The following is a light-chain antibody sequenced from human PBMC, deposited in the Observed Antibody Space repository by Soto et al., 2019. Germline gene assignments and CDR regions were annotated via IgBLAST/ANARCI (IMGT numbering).Light chain of an antibody. CDR1: QSVSSSY. CDR3: QQDGRSPPWT. CDR2: GAS. J-gene: IGKJ1*01. V-gene: IGKV3-20*01. Sequence: EIVLTQSPGTLSLSPGERATLSCRASQSVSSSYLAWYQQKPGQAPRLLIYGASSRATGVPDRFSGSGSGKDFTLTISRLEPEDFAVYYCQQDGRSPPWTFGQGTKVEIK.